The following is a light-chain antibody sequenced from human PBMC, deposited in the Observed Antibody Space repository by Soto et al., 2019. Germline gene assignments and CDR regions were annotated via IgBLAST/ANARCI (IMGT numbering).Light chain of an antibody. CDR2: GAS. V-gene: IGKV3-15*01. CDR3: QQYHNWPVT. J-gene: IGKJ4*01. CDR1: QSVSTR. Sequence: EIVITQSPATVSVSPGERVTFSCRASQSVSTRLAWYQHKPGQAPRLLISGASTGATGIPPRFSGSGSGTDFTLTVNSLQSEDIAVYYCQQYHNWPVTFGGGTKVDIK.